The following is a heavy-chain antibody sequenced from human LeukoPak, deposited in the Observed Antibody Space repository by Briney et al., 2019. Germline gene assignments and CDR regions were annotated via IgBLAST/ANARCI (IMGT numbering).Heavy chain of an antibody. V-gene: IGHV3-53*01. CDR1: GLTVSSNY. J-gene: IGHJ3*02. CDR2: IYSGGST. Sequence: GGSLRLSCAASGLTVSSNYMSWVRQAPGKGLEWVSVIYSGGSTYYADSVKGRFTISRDNSKNTLYLQMNSLRAEDTAVYYCARQYSSGWYWGAFDIWGQGTMVTVSS. CDR3: ARQYSSGWYWGAFDI. D-gene: IGHD6-19*01.